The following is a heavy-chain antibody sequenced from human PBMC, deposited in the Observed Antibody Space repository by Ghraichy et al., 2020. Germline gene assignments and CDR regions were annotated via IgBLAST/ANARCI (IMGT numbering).Heavy chain of an antibody. D-gene: IGHD3-10*01. Sequence: SQTLSLTCAVYGGSFSGYYWSWIRQPPGKGLEWIGEINHSGSTNYNPSLKSRVTISVDTSKNQFSLKLSSVTAADTAVYYCARQPRTQTYYYGSGSYYNVDYWGQGTLVTVSS. CDR1: GGSFSGYY. J-gene: IGHJ4*02. V-gene: IGHV4-34*01. CDR2: INHSGST. CDR3: ARQPRTQTYYYGSGSYYNVDY.